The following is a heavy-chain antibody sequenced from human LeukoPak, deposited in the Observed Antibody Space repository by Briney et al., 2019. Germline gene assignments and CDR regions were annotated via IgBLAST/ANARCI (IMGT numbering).Heavy chain of an antibody. D-gene: IGHD1-1*01. CDR1: GGSISSSSYY. V-gene: IGHV4-39*01. J-gene: IGHJ4*02. CDR3: ARHSFLVSWKVRDDLWDFDY. CDR2: IYYSGST. Sequence: SETLSLTCTVSGGSISSSSYYWGWIRQPPGKGLEWIGSIYYSGSTYYNPSLKSRVTISVDTSKNQFSLKLSSVTAADTAVYYCARHSFLVSWKVRDDLWDFDYWGQGTLVTVSS.